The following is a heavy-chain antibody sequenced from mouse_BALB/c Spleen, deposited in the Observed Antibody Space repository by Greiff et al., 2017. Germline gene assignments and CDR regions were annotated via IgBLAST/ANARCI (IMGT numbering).Heavy chain of an antibody. CDR1: GFTFSSFG. CDR3: ARDWDYYGSSHAMDY. V-gene: IGHV5-17*02. J-gene: IGHJ4*01. D-gene: IGHD1-1*01. CDR2: ISSGSSTI. Sequence: EVQLQESGGGLVQPGGSRKLSCAASGFTFSSFGMHWVRQAPEKGLEWVAYISSGSSTIYYADTVKGRFTISRDNPKNTLFLQMTSLRSEDTAMYYGARDWDYYGSSHAMDYWGQGTSVTVSS.